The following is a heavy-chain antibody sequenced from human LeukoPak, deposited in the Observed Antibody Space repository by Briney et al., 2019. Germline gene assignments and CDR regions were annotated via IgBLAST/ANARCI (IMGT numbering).Heavy chain of an antibody. V-gene: IGHV3-48*03. CDR1: GFTFTTYE. CDR2: ISRSGSDI. J-gene: IGHJ4*02. CDR3: ARGEEKATITGLDS. Sequence: GGSLRLSCAASGFTFTTYEMNWVRQAPGKGLEWVSYISRSGSDIDYADSVKGRFTISRDNAKNSLYLQMNGLRAEDTAVYFCARGEEKATITGLDSWGQGTLVTVSS. D-gene: IGHD5-24*01.